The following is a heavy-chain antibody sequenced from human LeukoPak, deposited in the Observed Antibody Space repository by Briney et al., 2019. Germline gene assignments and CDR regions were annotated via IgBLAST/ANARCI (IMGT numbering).Heavy chain of an antibody. Sequence: SETLSLTCTVCGGSISSYYWSWLRQPPGKGLEWIGNIYYSGSTNYNTSLKSGVTISVDTSKNQFSLKLSSVTAADTAVYYCARGHLRIAARRSYYYYYMDVWGKGTTVTVSS. D-gene: IGHD6-6*01. CDR2: IYYSGST. J-gene: IGHJ6*03. V-gene: IGHV4-59*01. CDR1: GGSISSYY. CDR3: ARGHLRIAARRSYYYYYMDV.